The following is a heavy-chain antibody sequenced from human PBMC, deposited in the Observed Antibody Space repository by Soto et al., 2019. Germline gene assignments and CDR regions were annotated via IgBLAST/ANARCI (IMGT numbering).Heavy chain of an antibody. CDR2: IKSKTDGGTT. V-gene: IGHV3-15*01. D-gene: IGHD5-18*01. Sequence: GSLRLSCAASGFTFSNAWMSWVRQAPGKGLEWVGRIKSKTDGGTTDYAAPVKGRFTISRDDSKNTLYLQMNSLKTEDTAVYYCTTRRDDSYGIDYWGQGTLVTVSS. J-gene: IGHJ4*02. CDR1: GFTFSNAW. CDR3: TTRRDDSYGIDY.